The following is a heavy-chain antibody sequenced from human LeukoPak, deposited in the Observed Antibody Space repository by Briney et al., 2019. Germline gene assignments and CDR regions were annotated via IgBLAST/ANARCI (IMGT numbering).Heavy chain of an antibody. CDR1: GCSISSYY. CDR3: ARDGYRGIDY. J-gene: IGHJ4*02. V-gene: IGHV4-59*01. Sequence: SETLSLTCTVSGCSISSYYWSWFRQPPGKGLEWIGYIYYSGSTNYNPSLKSRLTIILDTSTNKFSLMLSSVTAADAAAYYCARDGYRGIDYRGQGTQVTVCS. D-gene: IGHD5-12*01. CDR2: IYYSGST.